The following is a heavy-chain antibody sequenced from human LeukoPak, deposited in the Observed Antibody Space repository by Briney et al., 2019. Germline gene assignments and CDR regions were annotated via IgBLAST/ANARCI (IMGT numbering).Heavy chain of an antibody. J-gene: IGHJ4*02. CDR1: GGSISSYY. CDR2: IYASGTT. V-gene: IGHV4-4*07. Sequence: SETLSLTCTVSGGSISSYYWSWIRQPAGKGLEWIGRIYASGTTNYNPSLKSRVTMSVDTSKNQFSLKMRSVTAADTAVYYCARANYDGSDYWGQGTLVTVSS. D-gene: IGHD3-22*01. CDR3: ARANYDGSDY.